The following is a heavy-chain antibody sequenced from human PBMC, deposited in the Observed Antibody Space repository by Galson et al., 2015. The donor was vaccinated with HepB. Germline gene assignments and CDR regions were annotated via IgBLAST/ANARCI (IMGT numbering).Heavy chain of an antibody. V-gene: IGHV3-48*02. D-gene: IGHD6-19*01. J-gene: IGHJ4*02. CDR2: ISSGGNTR. CDR1: GFTFSSHH. Sequence: SLRLSCAASGFTFSSHHMNWVRQAPGKGLEWVSYISSGGNTRYYADSVKGRFTISRDNAKNSLYLQMNSLRDEDTAVYYCVGSGGCAYWRQGTLFTVSS. CDR3: VGSGGCAY.